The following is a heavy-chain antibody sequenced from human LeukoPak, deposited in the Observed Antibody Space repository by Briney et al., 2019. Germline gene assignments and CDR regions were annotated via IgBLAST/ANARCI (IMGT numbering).Heavy chain of an antibody. CDR3: ARGPSYVVTFGGVINWFDP. CDR1: GYTFTSYD. CDR2: MNPNSGNT. V-gene: IGHV1-8*01. Sequence: ASVKVSCXASGYTFTSYDINWVRQATGQGLEWMGWMNPNSGNTGYAQKFQGRVTMTRNTFISTAYMELSSLRSEDTAVYYCARGPSYVVTFGGVINWFDPWGQGTLVTVSS. J-gene: IGHJ5*02. D-gene: IGHD3-16*01.